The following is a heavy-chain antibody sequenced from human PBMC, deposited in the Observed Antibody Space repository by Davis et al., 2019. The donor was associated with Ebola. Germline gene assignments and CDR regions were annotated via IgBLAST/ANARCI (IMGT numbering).Heavy chain of an antibody. J-gene: IGHJ6*02. V-gene: IGHV4-34*01. CDR1: GGSISSYY. CDR2: INHSGST. Sequence: SETLSLTCTVSGGSISSYYWSWIRQPPGKGLEWIGEINHSGSTNYNPSLKSRVTISVDTSKNQFSLKLSSVTAADTAVYYCARGQLWRSSSRYYYYGMDVWGQGTTVTVSS. D-gene: IGHD6-6*01. CDR3: ARGQLWRSSSRYYYYGMDV.